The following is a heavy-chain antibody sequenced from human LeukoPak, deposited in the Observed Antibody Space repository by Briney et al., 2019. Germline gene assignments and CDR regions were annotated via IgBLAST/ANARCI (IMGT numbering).Heavy chain of an antibody. V-gene: IGHV3-53*01. CDR2: IYSGGST. Sequence: PGGSLRLSCAASGFTVSSNYMSWVRQAPGQGLEWVSVIYSGGSTYYADSVKGRFTISRDNSKNTLYLQMNSLRAEDTAVYYCARALGVPYSSRWYSDYWGQGTLVTVSS. CDR3: ARALGVPYSSRWYSDY. J-gene: IGHJ4*02. CDR1: GFTVSSNY. D-gene: IGHD6-19*01.